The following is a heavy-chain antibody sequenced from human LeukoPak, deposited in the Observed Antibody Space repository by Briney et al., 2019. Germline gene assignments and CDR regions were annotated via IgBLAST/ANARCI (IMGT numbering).Heavy chain of an antibody. D-gene: IGHD5-18*01. Sequence: SQTLSPSCTVSGGSITGGIYTWTWIRDPAGKGLGWIGDISSNENTPYNPPLQSRVTTSLYTSINNFSLRRTSVTPPDTPLYFCVRKRIQVWVKVFDYWGQGALVAVSS. CDR3: VRKRIQVWVKVFDY. V-gene: IGHV4-61*09. CDR1: GGSITGGIYT. J-gene: IGHJ4*02. CDR2: ISSNENT.